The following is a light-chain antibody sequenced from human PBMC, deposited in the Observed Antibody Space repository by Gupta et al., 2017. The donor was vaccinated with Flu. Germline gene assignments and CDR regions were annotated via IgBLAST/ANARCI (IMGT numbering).Light chain of an antibody. V-gene: IGLV6-57*01. Sequence: FILTQPHSVSESPGMTVPIPCPRSSGSIATNYVQWYRQRPGSPPSTVIYEDNQRPPTVPERFSGSIDRSSNSASLTISGLNTEDEADYYCQSYDSSNRWVFGGGTKLTVL. CDR2: EDN. CDR3: QSYDSSNRWV. CDR1: SGSIATNY. J-gene: IGLJ3*02.